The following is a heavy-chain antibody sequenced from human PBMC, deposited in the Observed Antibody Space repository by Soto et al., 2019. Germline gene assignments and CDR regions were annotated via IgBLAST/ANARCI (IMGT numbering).Heavy chain of an antibody. CDR1: GFTFGDYA. J-gene: IGHJ1*01. D-gene: IGHD1-26*01. V-gene: IGHV3-49*04. CDR2: IRSKAYGGTT. CDR3: TRDLGLTEYFQH. Sequence: GVLRLSCTASGFTFGDYAMSWVRQAPGKGLEWVGFIRSKAYGGTTEYAASVKGRSTISRDDSKSIAYLQMNSLKTEDTAVYYCTRDLGLTEYFQHWGQGTLVTVSS.